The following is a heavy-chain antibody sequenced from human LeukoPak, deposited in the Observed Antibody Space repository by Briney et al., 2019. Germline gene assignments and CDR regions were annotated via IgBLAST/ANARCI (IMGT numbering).Heavy chain of an antibody. CDR1: GYSFTNYW. CDR3: ARRNYGSGSYYNVPSWFDP. Sequence: GESLKISCKGSGYSFTNYWIGWVRQMPGKGLEWMGIIYPGDSDTRYSPSFQGQVTISADKSISTAYLQWSSLKASDTAMYYCARRNYGSGSYYNVPSWFDPWGQGTLVTVSS. D-gene: IGHD3-10*01. CDR2: IYPGDSDT. J-gene: IGHJ5*02. V-gene: IGHV5-51*01.